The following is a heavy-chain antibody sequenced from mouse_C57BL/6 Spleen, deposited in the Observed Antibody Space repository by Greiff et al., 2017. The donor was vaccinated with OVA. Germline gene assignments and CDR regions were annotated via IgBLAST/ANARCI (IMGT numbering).Heavy chain of an antibody. CDR2: IDPSDSYT. Sequence: QVQLQQPGAELVRPGTSVKLSCKASGYTFTSYWMHWVKQRPGQGLEWIGVIDPSDSYTNYNQKFKGKATLTVDTSSSTAYMQLSSLTSEDSAVYYCARSVRDYPFAYWGQGTLVTVSA. J-gene: IGHJ3*01. D-gene: IGHD5-5*01. CDR3: ARSVRDYPFAY. V-gene: IGHV1-59*01. CDR1: GYTFTSYW.